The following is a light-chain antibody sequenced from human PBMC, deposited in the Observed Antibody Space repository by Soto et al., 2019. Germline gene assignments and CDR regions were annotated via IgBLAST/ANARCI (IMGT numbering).Light chain of an antibody. CDR1: QSISSW. Sequence: DIQMTQSPSTLSASVGDRVTITCRASQSISSWLAWYQQKPGKAPKLLIYKAASLESGVPSRFSGSGSGTEFTLTISSLQPEDFAIYYCQQTYTTPEITFGQGTRLEIK. J-gene: IGKJ5*01. V-gene: IGKV1-5*03. CDR3: QQTYTTPEIT. CDR2: KAA.